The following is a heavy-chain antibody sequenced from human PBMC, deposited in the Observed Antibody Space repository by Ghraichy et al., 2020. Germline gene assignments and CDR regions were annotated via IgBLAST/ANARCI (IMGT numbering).Heavy chain of an antibody. Sequence: SVKVSCKASGGTFRTYAISWVRQAPGQGLEWLGEIIPMFGSTKYAQKIQDRVTITADESTSTVYMELSSLTSEDTAMYYCANNLDDNSGYYYPVFEYWGQGTLVTVPS. CDR3: ANNLDDNSGYYYPVFEY. D-gene: IGHD3-22*01. V-gene: IGHV1-69*13. CDR2: IIPMFGST. CDR1: GGTFRTYA. J-gene: IGHJ4*02.